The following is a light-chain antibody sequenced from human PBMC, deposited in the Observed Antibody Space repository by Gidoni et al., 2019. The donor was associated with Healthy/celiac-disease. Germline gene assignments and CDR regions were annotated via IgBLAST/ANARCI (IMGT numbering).Light chain of an antibody. CDR1: QSVSSY. CDR3: QQRSNLIT. CDR2: DAS. V-gene: IGKV3-11*01. Sequence: EIVLTQPPATLSLSPGERATLSCRASQSVSSYLAWYQQKPGQAPRLLIYDASNRATGIPARFSGSGSGTDFTLTFSSLEPEDFAVYYCQQRSNLITFGQGTRLEIK. J-gene: IGKJ5*01.